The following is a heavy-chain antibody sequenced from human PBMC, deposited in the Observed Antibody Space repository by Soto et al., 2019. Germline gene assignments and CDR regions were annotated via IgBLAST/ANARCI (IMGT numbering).Heavy chain of an antibody. CDR3: ATWLLREHAYDI. CDR1: GLTVTGKKY. J-gene: IGHJ3*02. Sequence: DVQLVESGGGLIQPGGSLRLSCEASGLTVTGKKYVAWVRQAPGKWLEWVSGVYDTDGIYYADSVKGRFTSSRDNSKTIVYLEMNSLTPDDTAVYYCATWLLREHAYDIWGLGTTVTVSS. V-gene: IGHV3-53*01. CDR2: VYDTDGI. D-gene: IGHD1-26*01.